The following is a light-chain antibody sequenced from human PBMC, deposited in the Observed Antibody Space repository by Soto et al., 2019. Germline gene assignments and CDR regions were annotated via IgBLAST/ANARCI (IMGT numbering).Light chain of an antibody. CDR1: QSVSSSY. CDR2: GAS. J-gene: IGKJ4*01. CDR3: QQYASSPLLT. Sequence: EHVLTQSPGTLVVSGEGRATRSCGLSQSVSSSYLAWYQQKPGQAPRLLIYGASSRAAGIPDRFSGSGSGTDFTLTISGLGTEDVAVYYCQQYASSPLLTFGGGPRWIS. V-gene: IGKV3-20*01.